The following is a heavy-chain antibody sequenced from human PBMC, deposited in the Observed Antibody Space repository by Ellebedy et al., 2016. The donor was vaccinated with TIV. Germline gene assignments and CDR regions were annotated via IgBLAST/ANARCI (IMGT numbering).Heavy chain of an antibody. CDR3: ARLRGSYRMDV. CDR2: IHVGDTT. Sequence: GESLKISXAVFGFTVSDNYIHWVRQAPGKGLECVFTIHVGDTTFYADSVKGRFTISRDNAKNSLYLQMNSLRAEDTAVYYCARLRGSYRMDVWGQGTTVTVSS. CDR1: GFTVSDNY. V-gene: IGHV3-69-1*01. J-gene: IGHJ6*02. D-gene: IGHD3-16*01.